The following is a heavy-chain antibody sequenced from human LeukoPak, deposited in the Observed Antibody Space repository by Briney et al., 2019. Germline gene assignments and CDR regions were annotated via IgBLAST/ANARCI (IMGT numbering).Heavy chain of an antibody. CDR2: ISAYNGNT. CDR3: ARDLREHAEKYYYDRRKYNIDY. J-gene: IGHJ4*02. CDR1: GYTFTSYG. V-gene: IGHV1-18*01. D-gene: IGHD3-22*01. Sequence: ASVKVSCKASGYTFTSYGISWVRQAHGQGLEWMGWISAYNGNTNYAQKLQGRVTMTTDTSTSTAYMELRSLRSDDTAVYYCARDLREHAEKYYYDRRKYNIDYWGQGTLVTVYS.